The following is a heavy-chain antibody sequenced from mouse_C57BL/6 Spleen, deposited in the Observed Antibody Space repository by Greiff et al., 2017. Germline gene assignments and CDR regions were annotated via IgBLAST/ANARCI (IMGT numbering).Heavy chain of an antibody. D-gene: IGHD3-2*02. CDR3: ARDLDSSGYLDY. V-gene: IGHV5-16*01. CDR1: GFTFSDYY. CDR2: INYDGSST. J-gene: IGHJ2*01. Sequence: EVKLVESEGGLVQPGSSMKLSCTASGFTFSDYYMAWVRQVPEKGLEWVANINYDGSSTYYLDSLKSRFIISRDNAKNILYLQMSSLKSEDTATYYCARDLDSSGYLDYWGQGTTLTVSS.